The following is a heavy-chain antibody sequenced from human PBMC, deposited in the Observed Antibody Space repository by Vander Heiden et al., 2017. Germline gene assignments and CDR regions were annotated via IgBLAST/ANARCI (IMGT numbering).Heavy chain of an antibody. CDR1: RCSFTSYS. Sequence: QVQLGQAGADVKKPRASVKVTCQPSRCSFTSYSSTWMRQVSGQRLEWMGWMSHNSGNTGYAQKFQDRVNRTRNTSISTAYMELSSLRSEDTAVYYCARGVLGCSGGSCYATDGFDPWGQGTLVTVSS. D-gene: IGHD2-15*01. V-gene: IGHV1-8*01. J-gene: IGHJ5*02. CDR3: ARGVLGCSGGSCYATDGFDP. CDR2: MSHNSGNT.